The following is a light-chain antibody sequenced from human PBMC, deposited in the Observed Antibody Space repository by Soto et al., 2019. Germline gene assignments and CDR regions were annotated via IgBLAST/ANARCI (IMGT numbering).Light chain of an antibody. J-gene: IGLJ2*01. CDR1: SSNIGTYY. V-gene: IGLV1-51*01. CDR2: DNN. Sequence: QSVLTQPPSVSAAPGQKVTISCSGSSSNIGTYYVSWYQHVPGTAPKLLIYDNNERPSGIPDRFSGSKSGTSATLGITGLQSGDEADYHCGTWDSSLSAVVFGGGPKLTVL. CDR3: GTWDSSLSAVV.